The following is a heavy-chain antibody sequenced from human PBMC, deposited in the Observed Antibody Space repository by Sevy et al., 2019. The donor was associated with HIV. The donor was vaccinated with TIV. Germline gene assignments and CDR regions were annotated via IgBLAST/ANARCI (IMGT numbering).Heavy chain of an antibody. CDR2: ISGSGGST. CDR1: GFTFSSYA. Sequence: GGSLRLSCAASGFTFSSYAMSWVRQAPGKGLEWVSAISGSGGSTYYAHSVKGRFTISRDNSKNTLYLQMNSLRAEDTAVYYCAKVQYYYDSSGYSFCAFDIWGQGTMVTVSS. V-gene: IGHV3-23*01. D-gene: IGHD3-22*01. J-gene: IGHJ3*02. CDR3: AKVQYYYDSSGYSFCAFDI.